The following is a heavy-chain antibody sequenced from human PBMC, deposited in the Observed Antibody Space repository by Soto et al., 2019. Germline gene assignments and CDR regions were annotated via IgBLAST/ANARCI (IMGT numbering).Heavy chain of an antibody. V-gene: IGHV3-11*01. D-gene: IGHD3-22*01. CDR2: VDSSGSII. Sequence: PGGSLRLSCSASGFTFSDYYMSWIRQAPGKGLEWISYVDSSGSIIYYADSVKGRFTISRDNAKNSLYLQMNSLRAEDTAVYYCARDLGYYDSSGYFDYWGQGALVTV. J-gene: IGHJ4*02. CDR1: GFTFSDYY. CDR3: ARDLGYYDSSGYFDY.